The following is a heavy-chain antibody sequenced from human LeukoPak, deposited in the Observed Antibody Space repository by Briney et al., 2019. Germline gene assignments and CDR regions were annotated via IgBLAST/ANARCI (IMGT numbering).Heavy chain of an antibody. CDR3: AKDDGGVYGPYYMDV. J-gene: IGHJ6*03. D-gene: IGHD3-3*01. CDR2: IRYDGSNK. V-gene: IGHV3-30*02. CDR1: GFTFSSYA. Sequence: GGSLRLSCAASGFTFSSYAMNWVRQAPGKGLEWVAFIRYDGSNKYYADSVKGRFTISRDNSKNTLYLQMNSLRAEDTAVYYCAKDDGGVYGPYYMDVWGKGTTVTISS.